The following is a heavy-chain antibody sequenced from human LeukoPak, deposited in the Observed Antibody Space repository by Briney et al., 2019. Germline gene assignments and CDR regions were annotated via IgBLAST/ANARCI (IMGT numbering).Heavy chain of an antibody. CDR1: GFTFSNFG. CDR2: ISDDGNYI. CDR3: AKDDPDAFDI. Sequence: GGSLRLSCAASGFTFSNFGMNWVRQAPGKGLEWVSSISDDGNYIYYGDSVKGRFTISRDNAKNSLYLQMNSLRAEDTALYYCAKDDPDAFDIWGQGTMVTVSS. J-gene: IGHJ3*02. V-gene: IGHV3-21*04.